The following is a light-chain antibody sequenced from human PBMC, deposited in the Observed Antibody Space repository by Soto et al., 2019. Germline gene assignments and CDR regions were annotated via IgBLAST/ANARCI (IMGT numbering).Light chain of an antibody. Sequence: EIVLTQSPATLSLSPGERATLSCRASQSVGTYLAWYQQKPGQSPRLLMFDVSNRATGIPARFSGSGSGTDFTLTISSLEPEDFAVYYCQQYGPSPMYTFGQGTNLEIK. V-gene: IGKV3-11*01. J-gene: IGKJ2*01. CDR1: QSVGTY. CDR3: QQYGPSPMYT. CDR2: DVS.